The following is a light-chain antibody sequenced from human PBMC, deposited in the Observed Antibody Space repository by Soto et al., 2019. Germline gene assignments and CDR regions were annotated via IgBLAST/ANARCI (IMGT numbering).Light chain of an antibody. J-gene: IGKJ1*01. V-gene: IGKV3-20*01. Sequence: EIVLTQSPGTLSLSPGERATLSCRASQSVSNNYLAWYQQKPGQAPRLLICGASNRATGTPDRFSGSGSGTDFTLTISRLGPEDFAVYYCQQYGSSGTFGQGTKVDIK. CDR2: GAS. CDR3: QQYGSSGT. CDR1: QSVSNNY.